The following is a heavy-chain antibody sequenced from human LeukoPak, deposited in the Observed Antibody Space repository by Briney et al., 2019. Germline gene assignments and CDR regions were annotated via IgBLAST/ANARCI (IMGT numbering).Heavy chain of an antibody. CDR3: ARGYYYDSSGYSNWFDP. CDR1: GFTFSSYE. V-gene: IGHV3-48*03. J-gene: IGHJ5*02. CDR2: ISSSGSTI. D-gene: IGHD3-22*01. Sequence: GGSLRPSCVVSGFTFSSYEMNWVRQAPGKGLEWVSYISSSGSTIYYADSVKGRFTISRDNAKNSLYLQMNSLRAEDTAVYYCARGYYYDSSGYSNWFDPWGQGTLVTVSS.